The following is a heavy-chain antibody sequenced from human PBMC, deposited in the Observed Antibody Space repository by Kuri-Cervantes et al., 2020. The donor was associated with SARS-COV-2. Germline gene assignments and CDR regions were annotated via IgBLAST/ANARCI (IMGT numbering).Heavy chain of an antibody. V-gene: IGHV3-48*01. CDR1: GFTFSSYS. CDR3: ARGYSSGFDAFDI. Sequence: GGSLRLSCAASGFTFSSYSMNWVRQAPRKGLEWVSYISSTSSTINYADSVKGRFTISRDNAKNSLYLQMNSLRAEDTAVYYCARGYSSGFDAFDIWGQGTMVTVSS. J-gene: IGHJ3*02. CDR2: ISSTSSTI. D-gene: IGHD6-19*01.